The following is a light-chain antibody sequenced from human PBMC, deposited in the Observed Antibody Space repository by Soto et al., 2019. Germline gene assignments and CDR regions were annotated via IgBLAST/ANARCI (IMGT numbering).Light chain of an antibody. V-gene: IGKV3-20*01. CDR1: QSVASRY. CDR2: DAS. CDR3: QQYGGSLPYT. J-gene: IGKJ2*01. Sequence: EIVLTQSPGTLSLSPGERATLSCRASQSVASRYLAWYQQKPGQAPSLLISDASSRATGIPDRFSGTGSGTDFTLTISTLEHEDFAVYYCQQYGGSLPYTFGQGTQLEIK.